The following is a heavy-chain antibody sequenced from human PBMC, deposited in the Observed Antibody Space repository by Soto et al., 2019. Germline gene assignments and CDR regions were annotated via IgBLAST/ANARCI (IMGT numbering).Heavy chain of an antibody. CDR3: ARDPHDSSGYYFFDY. D-gene: IGHD3-22*01. CDR2: INNDGSSK. V-gene: IGHV3-74*01. J-gene: IGHJ4*02. Sequence: PGGSLRLSCAASGFTFSSDWMHWVRQGPGKGLVWVARINNDGSSKTYADSVKGRFTISRDNSKNTLYLQMNSLRAEDTAVYYCARDPHDSSGYYFFDYWGQGTLVTVSS. CDR1: GFTFSSDW.